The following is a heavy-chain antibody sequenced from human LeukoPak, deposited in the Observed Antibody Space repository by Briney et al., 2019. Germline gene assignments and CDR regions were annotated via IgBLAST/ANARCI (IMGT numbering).Heavy chain of an antibody. Sequence: GASVKVSCKVSGYTLTELSMHWVRQAPGKGLEWMGGFDPEDGETIYAQKFQGRVTMTEDTSTDTAYMELSSLRSEDTAVYYCATGLRMSYSSGWYLDYWGQGTLVTVSS. J-gene: IGHJ4*02. CDR1: GYTLTELS. CDR3: ATGLRMSYSSGWYLDY. V-gene: IGHV1-24*01. D-gene: IGHD6-19*01. CDR2: FDPEDGET.